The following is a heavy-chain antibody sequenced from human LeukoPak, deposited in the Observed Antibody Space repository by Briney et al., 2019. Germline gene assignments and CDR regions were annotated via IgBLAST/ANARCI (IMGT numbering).Heavy chain of an antibody. CDR1: GGSISSYY. CDR3: ARGGYSYGYAYFDY. J-gene: IGHJ4*02. V-gene: IGHV4-4*07. Sequence: SETLSLTCTVSGGSISSYYWSWIRQPAGKGLEWIGRIYTSGSTNYNPSLKSRVTISIDTSKNQFSLKLSSVIAADTAIYYCARGGYSYGYAYFDYWGQGTLVTISS. CDR2: IYTSGST. D-gene: IGHD5-18*01.